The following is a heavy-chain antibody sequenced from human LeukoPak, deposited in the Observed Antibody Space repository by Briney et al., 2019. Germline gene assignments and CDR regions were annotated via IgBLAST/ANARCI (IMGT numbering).Heavy chain of an antibody. V-gene: IGHV1-8*01. CDR1: GYTFTSYD. CDR3: ARGYCSSTSCYTWGENWFDP. Sequence: GASVKVSCKASGYTFTSYDINWVRQATGQGLEWMGWMNPNSGNTGYAQKFQGRVTMTRNTSISTAYMELSSLRSEDTAVYYCARGYCSSTSCYTWGENWFDPWGRGTLVTVSS. CDR2: MNPNSGNT. D-gene: IGHD2-2*02. J-gene: IGHJ5*02.